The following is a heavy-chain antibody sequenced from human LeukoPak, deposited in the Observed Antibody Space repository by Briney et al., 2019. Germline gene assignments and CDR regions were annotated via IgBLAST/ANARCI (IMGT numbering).Heavy chain of an antibody. CDR3: ARGRVITGVWYDP. Sequence: ASVKVSCKASGYTFTDYAMNWVRQAPGQGLEWMGWINTNTGKPSYVQGFTGRFVFSLDTSVSTAYLQISSLKVEDTAVYYCARGRVITGVWYDPWGQGTLVTVSS. V-gene: IGHV7-4-1*02. D-gene: IGHD1-14*01. J-gene: IGHJ5*02. CDR2: INTNTGKP. CDR1: GYTFTDYA.